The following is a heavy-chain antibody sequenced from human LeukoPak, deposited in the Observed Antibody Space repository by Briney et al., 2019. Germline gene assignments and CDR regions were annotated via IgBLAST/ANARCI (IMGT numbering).Heavy chain of an antibody. CDR3: AKASSGYSSGWYLLDY. CDR2: LRFDGTDT. CDR1: GFSFRSYG. D-gene: IGHD6-19*01. Sequence: GGSLRLSCAASGFSFRSYGMHWVRQAPGKGLEWVAFLRFDGTDTEYADSVKGRFTISRDNSKNTLYLQMNNLRAEDTSVYYCAKASSGYSSGWYLLDYWGQGTLVTVSS. J-gene: IGHJ4*02. V-gene: IGHV3-30*02.